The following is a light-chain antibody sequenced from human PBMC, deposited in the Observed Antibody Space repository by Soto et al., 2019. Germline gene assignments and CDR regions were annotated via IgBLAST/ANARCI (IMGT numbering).Light chain of an antibody. Sequence: DIQMTQSPSSLSASVGDRVTITCRASQSISSYLNWYQQKPGKAPKLLIYAASSLQSGVPSRFSCRGSGTDFALTISSLQPEDCATYYCQQRYSTPRLTFGGGTQVEIK. CDR3: QQRYSTPRLT. J-gene: IGKJ4*01. CDR2: AAS. CDR1: QSISSY. V-gene: IGKV1-39*01.